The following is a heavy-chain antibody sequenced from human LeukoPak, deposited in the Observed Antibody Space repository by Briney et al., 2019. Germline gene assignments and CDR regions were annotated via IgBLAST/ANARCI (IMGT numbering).Heavy chain of an antibody. J-gene: IGHJ6*03. D-gene: IGHD3-9*01. V-gene: IGHV3-15*01. CDR1: GVTFSNAW. CDR2: IKGKSDGGTT. CDR3: TRDVVESFVWRYPGPQTYYYMDV. Sequence: KPGGSLRLSCAASGVTFSNAWVSWVRQSPGKGLEWVGRIKGKSDGGTTDFAAPVKGRFTISRDDSKNTLYLQMNSLQTEDTAVYYCTRDVVESFVWRYPGPQTYYYMDVWGKGTTVTVSS.